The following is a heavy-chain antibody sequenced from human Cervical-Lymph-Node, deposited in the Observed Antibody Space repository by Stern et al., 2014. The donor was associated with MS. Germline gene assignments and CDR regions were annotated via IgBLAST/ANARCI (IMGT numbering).Heavy chain of an antibody. CDR3: ASGKYSFGSGPES. CDR1: GGIFSTHT. V-gene: IGHV1-69*09. Sequence: QVQLVQSGAEVKKPGSSVKVSCKASGGIFSTHTISWVRQAPGQGLEWLGRITPSRGIVNCVQGLRGRLTFNGDRSTRTVVMELRSLTSADTAVYFCASGKYSFGSGPESWGQGTLVIVSS. D-gene: IGHD3-10*01. CDR2: ITPSRGIV. J-gene: IGHJ4*02.